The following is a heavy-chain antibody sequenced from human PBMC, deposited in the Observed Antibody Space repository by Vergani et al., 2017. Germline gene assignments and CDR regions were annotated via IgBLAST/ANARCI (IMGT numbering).Heavy chain of an antibody. CDR1: GYTFTSYG. Sequence: QVQLVQSGAEVKKPGASVKVSCKASGYTFTSYGISWVRQAPGQGLEWMGWISAYNGNTNYAQKLQGRVTMTTDTSTSTAYMELRSLRSDDTAVYYCARARGDRSSTSCPHWYFDLWGRGTLVTVSS. CDR2: ISAYNGNT. D-gene: IGHD2-2*01. CDR3: ARARGDRSSTSCPHWYFDL. V-gene: IGHV1-18*01. J-gene: IGHJ2*01.